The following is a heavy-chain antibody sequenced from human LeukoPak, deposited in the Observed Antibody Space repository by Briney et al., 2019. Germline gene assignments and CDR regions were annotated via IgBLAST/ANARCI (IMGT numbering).Heavy chain of an antibody. CDR2: IIPIFGTA. J-gene: IGHJ4*02. Sequence: SAKVSCKASGGTFSNYAINWVRQAPGQGLEWMGGIIPIFGTANYAQKFQGRVTITADESTSTAYMDLSSLRSEDTAVYYCARDRAAAGTWFDYWGQGTLVTVSS. V-gene: IGHV1-69*01. CDR1: GGTFSNYA. CDR3: ARDRAAAGTWFDY. D-gene: IGHD6-13*01.